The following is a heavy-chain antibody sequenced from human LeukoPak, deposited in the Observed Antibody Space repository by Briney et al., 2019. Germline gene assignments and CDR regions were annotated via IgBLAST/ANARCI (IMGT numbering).Heavy chain of an antibody. D-gene: IGHD1-7*01. CDR1: GGSVSSGSYY. CDR3: AREAGVRTYNWNYVL. V-gene: IGHV4-61*01. Sequence: SETLSLTCTVSGGSVSSGSYYWSWIRQPPGKGLEWIGYIYYSGSTNYNPSLKSRVTISVDTSKNQFSLKLSSVTAADTAVYYCAREAGVRTYNWNYVLWGQGTLVTVSS. CDR2: IYYSGST. J-gene: IGHJ4*02.